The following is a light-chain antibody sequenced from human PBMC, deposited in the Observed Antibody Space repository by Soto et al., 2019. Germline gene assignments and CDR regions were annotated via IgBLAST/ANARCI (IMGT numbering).Light chain of an antibody. CDR1: QSVSGNF. V-gene: IGKV3-20*01. Sequence: EIVLTQSPGTLSMSPGERVSLSCRACQSVSGNFLAWYQQKPGQAPRVLIFGASSRATGIPDRFGGSGSGTDYTLTISRLETEDFAVYYCQQYGSSPITFGQGTRLEIK. CDR3: QQYGSSPIT. J-gene: IGKJ5*01. CDR2: GAS.